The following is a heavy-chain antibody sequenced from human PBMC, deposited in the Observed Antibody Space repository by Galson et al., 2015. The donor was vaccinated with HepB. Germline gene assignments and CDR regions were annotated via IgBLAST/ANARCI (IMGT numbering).Heavy chain of an antibody. CDR1: GYTLTESS. D-gene: IGHD1-26*01. CDR2: FNAEDAET. Sequence: SCKVSGYTLTESSMHWVRQAPGKGLEWMGGFNAEDAETIYAQKFQGRVTMTEDTSTDTAYMELSSLRSEDTAVYYCATSLSGTYFSRYNYYGMDVWGQGTTVTVSS. V-gene: IGHV1-24*01. J-gene: IGHJ6*02. CDR3: ATSLSGTYFSRYNYYGMDV.